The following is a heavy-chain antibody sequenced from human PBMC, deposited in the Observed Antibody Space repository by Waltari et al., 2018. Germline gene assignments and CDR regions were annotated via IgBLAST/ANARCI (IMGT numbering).Heavy chain of an antibody. J-gene: IGHJ5*02. Sequence: QLQLQESGPGLVKPSETLSLPCTVPGGSISSSSYYWGWIRQPPGKGLEWIGSIYYSGSTYYNPSLKSRVTISVDTSKNQFSLKLSSVTAADTAVYYCARQRLGGNWFDPWGQGTLVTVSS. D-gene: IGHD1-26*01. V-gene: IGHV4-39*01. CDR1: GGSISSSSYY. CDR2: IYYSGST. CDR3: ARQRLGGNWFDP.